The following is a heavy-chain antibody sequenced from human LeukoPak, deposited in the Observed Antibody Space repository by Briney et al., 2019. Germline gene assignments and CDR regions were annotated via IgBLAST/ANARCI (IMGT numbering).Heavy chain of an antibody. V-gene: IGHV3-21*01. CDR1: GFTFSSYS. Sequence: GGSLRLSCAASGFTFSSYSMNWVRQAPGKGVEWVSSICSSSSYIYYAESVKGRFTISRDNAKNSLYLQMNSLRAEDTAVYYCARPHYYDSSGYYYLFDYWGQGILVTVSS. CDR3: ARPHYYDSSGYYYLFDY. D-gene: IGHD3-22*01. J-gene: IGHJ4*02. CDR2: ICSSSSYI.